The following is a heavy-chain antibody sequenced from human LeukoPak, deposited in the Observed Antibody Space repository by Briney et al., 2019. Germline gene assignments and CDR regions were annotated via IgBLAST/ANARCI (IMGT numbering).Heavy chain of an antibody. Sequence: GGSLRLSCAASGFTFSSYTMNWVRQAPGKGLEWVSSISTSSSYIYYADSVKGRFTISRDNAKKSLYLQMNSLRAEDTAVYYCAKALLRYLEYYFDYWGQGTLVTVSS. CDR1: GFTFSSYT. V-gene: IGHV3-21*01. CDR2: ISTSSSYI. D-gene: IGHD3-9*01. CDR3: AKALLRYLEYYFDY. J-gene: IGHJ4*02.